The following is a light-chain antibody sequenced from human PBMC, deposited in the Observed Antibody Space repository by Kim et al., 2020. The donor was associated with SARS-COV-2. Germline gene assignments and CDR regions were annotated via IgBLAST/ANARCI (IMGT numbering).Light chain of an antibody. CDR2: GES. Sequence: EIVLTQSPAILSVSPGDRASLSCGASQNVGGNLAWYQQKPGRAPRLLIYGESVRATGVPARFSGSGSGTEFTLTISSLQSEDAAVYFCQHYYSWPLTFGQGTKLEI. CDR3: QHYYSWPLT. J-gene: IGKJ2*01. V-gene: IGKV3-15*01. CDR1: QNVGGN.